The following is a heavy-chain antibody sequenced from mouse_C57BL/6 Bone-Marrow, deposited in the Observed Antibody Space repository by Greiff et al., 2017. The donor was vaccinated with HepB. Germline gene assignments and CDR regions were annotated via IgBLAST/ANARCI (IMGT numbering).Heavy chain of an antibody. CDR1: GYAFTNYL. Sequence: VQLQQSGAELVRPGTSVKVSCKASGYAFTNYLIEWVKQRPGQGLEWIGVINPGSGGTNYNEKFKGKATLTADKSSSTAYMQLSSLTSEDSAVYFCARGDTMVRYYFGYWGQGTTLTVSS. CDR3: ARGDTMVRYYFGY. V-gene: IGHV1-54*01. J-gene: IGHJ2*01. CDR2: INPGSGGT. D-gene: IGHD2-2*01.